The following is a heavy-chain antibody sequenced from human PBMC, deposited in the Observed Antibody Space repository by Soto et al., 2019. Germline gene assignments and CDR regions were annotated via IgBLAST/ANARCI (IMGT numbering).Heavy chain of an antibody. CDR1: GGTFSSYA. V-gene: IGHV1-69*01. J-gene: IGHJ3*02. D-gene: IGHD3-22*01. CDR2: IIPVFGTA. Sequence: VQLVQSGAEVKKPGSSVKVSCKASGGTFSSYAISWVRQAPGQGVAGMGGIIPVFGTANYAQKFQGRVTITADESTSTAYMELSSLRSEDTPVYYCARPNYYDSSGYYFGAFDIWGQGTMVTVSS. CDR3: ARPNYYDSSGYYFGAFDI.